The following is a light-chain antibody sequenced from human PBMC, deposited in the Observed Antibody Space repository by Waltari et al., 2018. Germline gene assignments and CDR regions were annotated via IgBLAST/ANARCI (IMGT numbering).Light chain of an antibody. CDR1: ALPKQY. V-gene: IGLV3-25*03. CDR3: QSADSSGKI. Sequence: SYDLTQPPSVSVSPGQTARINCSGDALPKQYTYWYQQKPGQAPVAVIYKDSERPSGTPERFSVSSSGTTVTLTISGVQAEDEADYYCQSADSSGKIFGGGTKLTVL. CDR2: KDS. J-gene: IGLJ2*01.